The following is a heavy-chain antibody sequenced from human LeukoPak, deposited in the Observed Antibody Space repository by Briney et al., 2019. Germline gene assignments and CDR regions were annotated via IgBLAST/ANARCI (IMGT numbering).Heavy chain of an antibody. D-gene: IGHD6-13*01. V-gene: IGHV4-34*01. Sequence: SETLSLTCAVYGGSFSGYYWSWIRQPPGKGLEWIGEINHSGSTSYNPSLKSRVTISVDTSKNQSSLKLSSVTAADTAVYYCARGPGSWAIKYYYGMDVWGQGTTVTVSS. CDR1: GGSFSGYY. CDR2: INHSGST. J-gene: IGHJ6*02. CDR3: ARGPGSWAIKYYYGMDV.